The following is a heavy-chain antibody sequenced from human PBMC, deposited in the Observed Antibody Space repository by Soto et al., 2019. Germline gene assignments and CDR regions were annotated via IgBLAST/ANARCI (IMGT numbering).Heavy chain of an antibody. CDR1: GYTFTSYG. D-gene: IGHD3-22*01. J-gene: IGHJ3*02. CDR2: ISAYNGNT. V-gene: IGHV1-18*01. Sequence: GASVKVSCKASGYTFTSYGISWVRQAPGQGLEWMGWISAYNGNTNYAQKHKGRVTMTTDTSTSTAYMEMRSLRSDDTAVYYCAIELTLLDYYDSSGYPLDAFDIWGQGTMVTVSS. CDR3: AIELTLLDYYDSSGYPLDAFDI.